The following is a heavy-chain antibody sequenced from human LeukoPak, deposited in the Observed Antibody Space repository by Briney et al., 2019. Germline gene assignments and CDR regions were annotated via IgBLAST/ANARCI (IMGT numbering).Heavy chain of an antibody. V-gene: IGHV3-30-3*01. J-gene: IGHJ5*02. CDR3: AREEYRRGFDP. Sequence: GGSLRLSCAASGFTFSSYAMHWVRQAPGKGLEWVAVISYDGSNRYYADSVKGRFTISRGNSKNTLYLQMNSLRADDTAVYYCAREEYRRGFDPWGQGTLVTVSS. CDR2: ISYDGSNR. CDR1: GFTFSSYA. D-gene: IGHD1-14*01.